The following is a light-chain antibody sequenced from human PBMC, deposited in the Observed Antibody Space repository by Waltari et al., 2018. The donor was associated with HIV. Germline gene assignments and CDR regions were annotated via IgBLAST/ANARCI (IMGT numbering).Light chain of an antibody. J-gene: IGKJ1*01. CDR3: QESYGAPPWT. Sequence: DIQTTQSPSSLSASVGDRVTITCRASQTVLTYLNWYQMKPGKAPKLLIYATSNLEGGVPSRFSGSGFGTDFTLTISSLQPEDFATYFCQESYGAPPWTFGQGTTVDVK. CDR1: QTVLTY. V-gene: IGKV1-39*01. CDR2: ATS.